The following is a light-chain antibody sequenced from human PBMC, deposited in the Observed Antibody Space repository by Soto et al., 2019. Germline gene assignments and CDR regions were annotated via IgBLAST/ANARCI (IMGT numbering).Light chain of an antibody. CDR1: QSVSSTY. CDR2: GAS. CDR3: QQYDRSPTT. Sequence: EIVLTQSPGTLSLSPGEIATLSCRASQSVSSTYLAWYQQKPGQAPSLLIYGASRRATGIPDRFSGSGSGTDFTLTISRLEPEDFAVYYCQQYDRSPTTFGGGTKVEIK. V-gene: IGKV3-20*01. J-gene: IGKJ4*01.